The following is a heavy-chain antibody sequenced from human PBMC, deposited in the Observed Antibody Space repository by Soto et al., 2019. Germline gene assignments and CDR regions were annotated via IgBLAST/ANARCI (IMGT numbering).Heavy chain of an antibody. Sequence: PSETLSLTCTVSGGSISYYYWGWIRQPPGKGLEWIGSIYYSGNTHYNPSLKSRVTISVDTSMNQFSLNLDSVTAVDSAVYYCVRGGYVHAFDYCGQGPLLTVSS. CDR3: VRGGYVHAFDY. CDR2: IYYSGNT. V-gene: IGHV4-59*01. J-gene: IGHJ4*02. CDR1: GGSISYYY. D-gene: IGHD5-12*01.